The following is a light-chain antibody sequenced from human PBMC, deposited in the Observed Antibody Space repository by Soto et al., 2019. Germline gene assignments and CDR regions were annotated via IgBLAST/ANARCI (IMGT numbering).Light chain of an antibody. Sequence: QSVLTQPRSVSGSPGQSVTISCTGTSNDVGRFDYVSWYQQHPGKAPKVIIYDVNERPSGVPNRFSGSKSGNTASLTISGLQADDEADYYCYSYAGSSTPYVFGTGTKVTVL. CDR1: SNDVGRFDY. V-gene: IGLV2-11*01. J-gene: IGLJ1*01. CDR2: DVN. CDR3: YSYAGSSTPYV.